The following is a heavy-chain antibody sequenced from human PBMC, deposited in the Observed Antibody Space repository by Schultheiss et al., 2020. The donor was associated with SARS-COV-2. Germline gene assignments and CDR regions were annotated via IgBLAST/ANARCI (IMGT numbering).Heavy chain of an antibody. V-gene: IGHV3-48*01. CDR2: ISSSGSTI. Sequence: GGSLRLSCAASGFTFSSYSMNWVRQAPGKGLEWVSYISSSGSTIYYADSVKGRFTISRDNSKNTLYLQMNSLRAEDTAVYYCAKYRITMVRGVNTYYFDYWGQGTLVTVSS. CDR1: GFTFSSYS. D-gene: IGHD3-10*01. CDR3: AKYRITMVRGVNTYYFDY. J-gene: IGHJ4*02.